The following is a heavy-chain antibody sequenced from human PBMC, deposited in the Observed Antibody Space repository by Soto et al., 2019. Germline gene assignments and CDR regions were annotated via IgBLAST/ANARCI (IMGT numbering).Heavy chain of an antibody. Sequence: PSETLSLTCTVSGGSVSSGSYYWNWIRQPPGKGLEWIGYIYYSGSTNYNPSLKSRVTISVDTSKNQFSLKLSSVTAADTAVYYCAREPSSGRYFDNWGQGTLVTVSS. J-gene: IGHJ4*02. CDR2: IYYSGST. CDR3: AREPSSGRYFDN. D-gene: IGHD3-10*01. V-gene: IGHV4-61*01. CDR1: GGSVSSGSYY.